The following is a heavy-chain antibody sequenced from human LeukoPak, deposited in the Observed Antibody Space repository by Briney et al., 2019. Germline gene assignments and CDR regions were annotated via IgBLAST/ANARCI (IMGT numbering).Heavy chain of an antibody. CDR3: ARGDYYDGGGRNWFDP. D-gene: IGHD3-16*01. V-gene: IGHV4-4*07. CDR1: GASISSYY. CDR2: IHTSGTT. Sequence: PSETLSLTCTVSGASISSYYWSWIRQPAGKGLEWIGRIHTSGTTYFNPWPKSRVTMSVDTSKNQFSLRLASMTAADTAVYFCARGDYYDGGGRNWFDPWGQGTLVTVSS. J-gene: IGHJ5*02.